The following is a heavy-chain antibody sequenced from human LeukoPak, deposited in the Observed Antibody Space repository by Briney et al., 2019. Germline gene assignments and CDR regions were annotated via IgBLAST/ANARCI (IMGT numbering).Heavy chain of an antibody. J-gene: IGHJ3*02. V-gene: IGHV3-23*01. CDR1: GFTFSSHA. CDR3: ARGNGDGYNYVGAFDI. CDR2: ITYSGGST. Sequence: PGGSLRLSCVASGFTFSSHAMSWVRQAPGKGLEWVSIITYSGGSTYYADSVKGRFTISRDNSKNTLYLQMNSLRAEDTAVYYCARGNGDGYNYVGAFDIWGQGTMVTVSS. D-gene: IGHD5-24*01.